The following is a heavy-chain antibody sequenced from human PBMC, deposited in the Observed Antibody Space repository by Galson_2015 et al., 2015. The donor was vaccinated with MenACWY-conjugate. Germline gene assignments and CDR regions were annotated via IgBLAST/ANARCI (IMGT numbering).Heavy chain of an antibody. CDR1: GGSITSYY. D-gene: IGHD5-18*01. Sequence: ETLSLTCTVSGGSITSYYWSWIRQPPGKGLEWIGYIYNTGITTYNPSLKNRVTISIDTSKDQFSLKMTSVTAADTAVYYCARQSGAYSHGFLDYWGQGTLVTVSS. CDR3: ARQSGAYSHGFLDY. V-gene: IGHV4-59*08. CDR2: IYNTGIT. J-gene: IGHJ4*02.